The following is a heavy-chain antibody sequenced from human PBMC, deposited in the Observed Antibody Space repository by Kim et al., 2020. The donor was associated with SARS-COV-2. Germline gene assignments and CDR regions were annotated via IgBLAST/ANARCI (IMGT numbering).Heavy chain of an antibody. J-gene: IGHJ4*02. Sequence: SRKCDVDSVKGRCTNTRDDAKSSLYLQMNSLRAEDTAVYYCAREQSLFDYWGQGTLVTVSS. CDR2: SRK. D-gene: IGHD1-26*01. CDR3: AREQSLFDY. V-gene: IGHV3-7*01.